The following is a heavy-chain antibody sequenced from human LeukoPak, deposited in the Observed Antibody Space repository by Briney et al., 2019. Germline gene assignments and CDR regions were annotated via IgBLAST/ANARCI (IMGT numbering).Heavy chain of an antibody. Sequence: PGGSLRLSCAASGFTFSSYEMNWVRQAPGKGLEWVSYISSSGSTIYYADSVEGRFTISRDNAKNSLYLQMNSLRAEDTAVYYCARDSAVAGDYWGQGTLVTVSS. CDR1: GFTFSSYE. CDR3: ARDSAVAGDY. CDR2: ISSSGSTI. V-gene: IGHV3-48*03. D-gene: IGHD6-19*01. J-gene: IGHJ4*02.